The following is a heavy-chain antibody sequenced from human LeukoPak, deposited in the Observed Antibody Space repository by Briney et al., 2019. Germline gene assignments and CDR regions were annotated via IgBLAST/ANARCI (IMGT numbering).Heavy chain of an antibody. CDR2: ICGSGSGT. D-gene: IGHD2-8*02. CDR3: AKDPSGGVRPTLNYFDY. CDR1: GFTFSNYT. J-gene: IGHJ4*02. V-gene: IGHV3-23*01. Sequence: GGSLRLSCAASGFTFSNYTMSWVRQAPGKGLEWVSAICGSGSGTYYADSVKGRFTIFRDNPKSTLYLQMDSLRAEDTAAYHCAKDPSGGVRPTLNYFDYWGQGTLVTASS.